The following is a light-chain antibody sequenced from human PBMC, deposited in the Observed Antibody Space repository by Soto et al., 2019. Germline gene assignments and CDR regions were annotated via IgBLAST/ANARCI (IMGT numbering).Light chain of an antibody. V-gene: IGKV1-12*01. Sequence: DIQMTQSPSSVSASVGDTFTITCLTSQCISSWLAWYQQKPGKAPKLLIYAASSLQSGVPSRFSGSGSGTDFTLTISSLQPEDFATYYCQQANSFPRTFGQGTMVDIK. CDR2: AAS. CDR1: QCISSW. CDR3: QQANSFPRT. J-gene: IGKJ1*01.